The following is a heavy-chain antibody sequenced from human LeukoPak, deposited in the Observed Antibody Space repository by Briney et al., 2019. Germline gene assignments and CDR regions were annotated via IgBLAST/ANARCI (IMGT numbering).Heavy chain of an antibody. V-gene: IGHV1-58*02. CDR1: GFTFTRSA. D-gene: IGHD3-22*01. CDR3: AADRYDSSGYYHFDY. Sequence: SVKVSCKASGFTFTRSAMQWVRQARGQRLEWIGWIVVGSGNTNYAQKFQERVTITRDMSTSTAYMELSSLRSEDTAVYYCAADRYDSSGYYHFDYWGQGTLVTVSS. CDR2: IVVGSGNT. J-gene: IGHJ4*02.